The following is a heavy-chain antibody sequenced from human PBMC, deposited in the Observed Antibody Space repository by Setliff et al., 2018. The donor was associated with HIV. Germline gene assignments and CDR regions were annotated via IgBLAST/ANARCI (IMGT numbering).Heavy chain of an antibody. CDR1: GFIFDDYG. J-gene: IGHJ4*02. CDR2: INWNGGRT. CDR3: VRGTLDF. V-gene: IGHV3-20*04. Sequence: GGSLRLSCAASGFIFDDYGMGWVCQAPGKGLEWVSGINWNGGRTGYADSVRGRFTASRDNGKNSRFLQMNSLRAEDTAVYYCVRGTLDFWGQGNLVTVSS.